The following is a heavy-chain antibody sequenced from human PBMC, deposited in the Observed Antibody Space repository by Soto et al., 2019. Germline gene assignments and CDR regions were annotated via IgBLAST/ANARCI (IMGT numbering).Heavy chain of an antibody. CDR1: GYTFTGYY. CDR3: ARDGPSEYSSSSSNYYYGMDV. CDR2: INPNSGGT. J-gene: IGHJ6*02. Sequence: GASVKVSCKASGYTFTGYYMHWVRQAPGQGLERMGWINPNSGGTNYAQKFQGWVTMTRDTSISTAYMELSRLRSDDTAVYYCARDGPSEYSSSSSNYYYGMDVWGQGTTVTVSS. V-gene: IGHV1-2*04. D-gene: IGHD6-6*01.